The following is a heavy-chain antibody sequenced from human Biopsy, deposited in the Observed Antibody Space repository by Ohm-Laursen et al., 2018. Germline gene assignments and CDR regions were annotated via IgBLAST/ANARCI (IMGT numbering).Heavy chain of an antibody. D-gene: IGHD5-12*01. V-gene: IGHV4-61*01. Sequence: SDTLSLTCTVSGGSVSSGSYYRSWIRQPPGKGLEWIGYIYYSGGTNYNPSLKSRVTISVDTSRNQFSLKLSSVTAADTAVYYCAGRPWPNAFDIWGQGTMVTVSS. CDR3: AGRPWPNAFDI. CDR2: IYYSGGT. J-gene: IGHJ3*02. CDR1: GGSVSSGSYY.